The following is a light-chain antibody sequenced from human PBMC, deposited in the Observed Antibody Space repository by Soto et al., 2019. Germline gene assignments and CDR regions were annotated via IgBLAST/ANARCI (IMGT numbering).Light chain of an antibody. CDR1: QSVSSS. V-gene: IGKV3-15*01. J-gene: IGKJ4*01. Sequence: EIVMTQSPATLSVSPGERAALSCRASQSVSSSLAWYQQKPGQAPRLLIYGASTRATGIPARFSGSGSGTECTLAIGSLQSEDVAVYYCQQYNNWPLTFGGGTKVEIK. CDR2: GAS. CDR3: QQYNNWPLT.